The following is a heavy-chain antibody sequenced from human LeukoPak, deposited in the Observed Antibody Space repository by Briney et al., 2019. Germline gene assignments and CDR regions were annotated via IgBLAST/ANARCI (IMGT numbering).Heavy chain of an antibody. CDR3: ARGRVWEPNYYYYYYMDV. J-gene: IGHJ6*03. CDR1: GYSISSGYY. Sequence: SETLSLTCAVSGYSISSGYYWSWIRQPPGKGLEWIGEINHSGSTNYNPSLKSRVTISVDTSKNQFSLKLSSVTAADTAVYYCARGRVWEPNYYYYYYMDVWGKGTTVTVSS. V-gene: IGHV4-34*01. CDR2: INHSGST. D-gene: IGHD1-26*01.